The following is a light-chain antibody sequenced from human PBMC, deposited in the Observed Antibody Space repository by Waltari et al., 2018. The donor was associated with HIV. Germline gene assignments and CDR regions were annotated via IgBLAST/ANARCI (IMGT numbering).Light chain of an antibody. J-gene: IGLJ3*02. CDR2: EVT. CDR1: SSDVGSYNL. V-gene: IGLV2-23*02. CDR3: CSYAGTSILV. Sequence: QSALTQPASVSGSPGQSITISCPGTSSDVGSYNLVSWYQQHPGKAPKLMIYEVTKRPSGVSNRFSGSKSGNTASLTISGLQAEDEGDYHCCSYAGTSILVFGGGTKLTVL.